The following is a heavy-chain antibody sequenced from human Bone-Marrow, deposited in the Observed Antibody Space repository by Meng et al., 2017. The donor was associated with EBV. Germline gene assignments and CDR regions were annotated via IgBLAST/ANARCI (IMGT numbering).Heavy chain of an antibody. CDR2: IYHSGST. Sequence: QLQLQESGSGLVKPSQTRSLTWAVSGGSISSGGYSWSWIRQPPGKGLEWIGYIYHSGSTYYNPSLKSRVTISVDRSKNQFSLKLSSVTAADTAVYYCASGGYYAPLDSWGQGTLVTVSS. D-gene: IGHD3-10*01. V-gene: IGHV4-30-2*01. CDR3: ASGGYYAPLDS. J-gene: IGHJ4*02. CDR1: GGSISSGGYS.